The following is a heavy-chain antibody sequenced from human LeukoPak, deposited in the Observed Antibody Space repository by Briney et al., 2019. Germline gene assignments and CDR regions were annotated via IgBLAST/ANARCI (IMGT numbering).Heavy chain of an antibody. D-gene: IGHD6-13*01. CDR1: GFTFSSYA. Sequence: GGTLRLSCAASGFTFSSYAMSWVRQAPGKGLEWVSAISGSGGSTYYADSVKGRFTISRDNSKNTLYLQMNSLRAEDTAVYYCAKGRLAAESAYWGQGTLVTVSS. CDR3: AKGRLAAESAY. J-gene: IGHJ4*02. CDR2: ISGSGGST. V-gene: IGHV3-23*01.